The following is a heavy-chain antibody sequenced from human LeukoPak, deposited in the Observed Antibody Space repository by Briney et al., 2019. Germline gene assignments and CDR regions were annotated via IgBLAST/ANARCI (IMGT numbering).Heavy chain of an antibody. CDR1: GGSIGISSYY. V-gene: IGHV4-39*01. CDR2: ISYSGST. CDR3: ARRAVGATANFDF. D-gene: IGHD1-26*01. J-gene: IGHJ4*02. Sequence: PSGTLSLTCTVSGGSIGISSYYWGWIRQPPGKGLEWIGSISYSGSTNYSPSLKSRITISVDTSKNQFSLKVSSVTAADTAVYYCARRAVGATANFDFWGQGTLVTVPS.